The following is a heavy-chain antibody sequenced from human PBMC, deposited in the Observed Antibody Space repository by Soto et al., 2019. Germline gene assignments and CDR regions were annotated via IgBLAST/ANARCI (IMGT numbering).Heavy chain of an antibody. CDR2: IYYSGST. D-gene: IGHD2-15*01. Sequence: PSETLSLTCTVSGGSVSSGSYYWSWIRQPPGKGLEWIGYIYYSGSTNYNPSLKSRVTISVDTSKNQFSLKLSSVSSIFTLYLQMNSLKIEDTAVYYCITDGPDGRAYWGQGTQVTVSS. J-gene: IGHJ4*02. V-gene: IGHV4-61*01. CDR1: GGSVSSGSYY. CDR3: NSLKIEDTAVYYCITDGPDGRAY.